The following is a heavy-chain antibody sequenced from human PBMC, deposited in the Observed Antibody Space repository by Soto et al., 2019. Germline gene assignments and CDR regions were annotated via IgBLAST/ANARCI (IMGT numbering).Heavy chain of an antibody. V-gene: IGHV3-72*01. CDR2: SRNQANGYST. CDR3: VRDTYFSDSSNYTRCFDF. J-gene: IGHJ4*02. Sequence: EVQLVESGGGLVQPGGPLRLSCSVSGFTLSDHYIDWVRQAPGKGLEWVGRSRNQANGYSTIYAASVKGRFTTSRDDSKILVYLQMESLRTEDTAVYYCVRDTYFSDSSNYTRCFDFWGQGALVTVSS. D-gene: IGHD3-22*01. CDR1: GFTLSDHY.